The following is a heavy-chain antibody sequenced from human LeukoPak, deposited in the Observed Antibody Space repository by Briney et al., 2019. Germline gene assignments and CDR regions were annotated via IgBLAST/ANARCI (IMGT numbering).Heavy chain of an antibody. CDR1: GGSISSSSYY. V-gene: IGHV4-39*01. J-gene: IGHJ6*03. D-gene: IGHD6-13*01. CDR3: ARIQSSSSWFYYYYYYMDV. CDR2: IYYSGST. Sequence: SETLSLTCTVSGGSISSSSYYWGWIRQPPGKGLEWIGSIYYSGSTYYNPSLKSRVTISVDTSKNQFSLKLSSVTAADTAVYYCARIQSSSSWFYYYYYYMDVWGKGTTVTISS.